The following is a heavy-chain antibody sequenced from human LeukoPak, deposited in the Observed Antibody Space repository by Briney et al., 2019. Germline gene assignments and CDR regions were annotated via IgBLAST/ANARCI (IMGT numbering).Heavy chain of an antibody. D-gene: IGHD4-11*01. CDR1: GYRFTGYY. Sequence: ASVKVSCKTSGYRFTGYYMHWVRQAPGQGLEWMGWINPKSGDPIYVQKFQGRVTLTRDTSIGTVYLELSSLKSDDTAVYYCARDPGHDTSNYGGLDFWGQGTLVTVSS. V-gene: IGHV1-2*02. CDR3: ARDPGHDTSNYGGLDF. CDR2: INPKSGDP. J-gene: IGHJ4*02.